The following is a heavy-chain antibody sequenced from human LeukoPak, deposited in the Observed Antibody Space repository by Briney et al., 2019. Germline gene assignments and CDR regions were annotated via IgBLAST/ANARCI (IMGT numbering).Heavy chain of an antibody. CDR2: IYYTGNT. Sequence: SETLSLTCTVSGDSITGYYWGWIRQPPGKGLEWIGNIYYTGNTYYNASLKSRVTISVDTSKNQFSLKLSSVTAADTAVYYCARGPGYSSGWYSSSSGAFDIWGQGTMVTVSS. V-gene: IGHV4-39*07. J-gene: IGHJ3*02. CDR3: ARGPGYSSGWYSSSSGAFDI. D-gene: IGHD6-19*01. CDR1: GDSITGYY.